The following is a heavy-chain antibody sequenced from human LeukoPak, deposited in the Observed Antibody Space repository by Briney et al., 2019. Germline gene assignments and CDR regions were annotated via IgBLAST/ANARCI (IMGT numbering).Heavy chain of an antibody. CDR2: ISSSSSYT. CDR3: ARGTYCSGGSCYFDY. V-gene: IGHV3-11*06. Sequence: PGGSLRLSCAASGFTFSDYYMSWIRQAPGKGLEWVSYISSSSSYTNYADSVKGRFTISRDNAKNSLYLQMNSLRAEDTAVYYCARGTYCSGGSCYFDYWGQGTLATVSS. D-gene: IGHD2-15*01. J-gene: IGHJ4*02. CDR1: GFTFSDYY.